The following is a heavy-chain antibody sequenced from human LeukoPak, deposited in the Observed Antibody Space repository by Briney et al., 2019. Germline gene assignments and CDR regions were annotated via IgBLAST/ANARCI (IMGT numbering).Heavy chain of an antibody. CDR2: IYYSGST. D-gene: IGHD2-15*01. CDR1: GGSISSHY. V-gene: IGHV4-59*11. CDR3: ARDLGYCSGGSCYNAFDI. Sequence: SETLSLTCTVSGGSISSHYWSWIRQPPGKGLEWIGYIYYSGSTNYNPSLKSRVTISVDTSKNQFSLKLSSVTAADTAVYYCARDLGYCSGGSCYNAFDIWGQGTMVTVSS. J-gene: IGHJ3*02.